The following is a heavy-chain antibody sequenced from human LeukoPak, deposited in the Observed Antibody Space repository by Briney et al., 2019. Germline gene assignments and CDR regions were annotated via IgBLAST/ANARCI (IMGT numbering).Heavy chain of an antibody. CDR2: ISSSRSDI. D-gene: IGHD6-19*01. CDR1: GFTFRSHN. V-gene: IGHV3-21*06. Sequence: KPGGSLRLSCAASGFTFRSHNLNWVRQAPGKWLEWVSYISSSRSDIYYADSVKGRFTVSRDNAKNSLYLQMNSLSAEDTAVYYCATGTPQSGWYTYWGQGTLVTVSS. J-gene: IGHJ4*02. CDR3: ATGTPQSGWYTY.